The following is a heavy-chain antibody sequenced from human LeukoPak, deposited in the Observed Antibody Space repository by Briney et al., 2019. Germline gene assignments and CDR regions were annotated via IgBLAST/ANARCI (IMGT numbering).Heavy chain of an antibody. V-gene: IGHV3-23*01. CDR2: ISGSGGST. CDR3: AKPLRFNDAFDI. CDR1: GFTFSSYA. Sequence: PGGSLRLSCAASGFTFSSYAKSWVRQAPGKGLEWVSAISGSGGSTYYADSVKGRFTISRDNSKNTLYLQMNSLRAEDTAVYYCAKPLRFNDAFDIWGQGTMVTVSS. J-gene: IGHJ3*02. D-gene: IGHD3-10*01.